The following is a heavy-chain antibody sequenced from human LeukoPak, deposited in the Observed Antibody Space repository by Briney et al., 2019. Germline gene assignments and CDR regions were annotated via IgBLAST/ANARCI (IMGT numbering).Heavy chain of an antibody. D-gene: IGHD3-10*01. CDR3: AKDQGIGYYGSGQVPGGYYFDY. Sequence: PGGSLRLSCAASGFTFSSYEMNWVRQAPGKGLEWVSYISSSGSTIYYAGSVKGRFTISRDNAKNSLYLQMNSLRAEDTAVYYCAKDQGIGYYGSGQVPGGYYFDYWGQGTLVTVSS. V-gene: IGHV3-48*03. J-gene: IGHJ4*02. CDR1: GFTFSSYE. CDR2: ISSSGSTI.